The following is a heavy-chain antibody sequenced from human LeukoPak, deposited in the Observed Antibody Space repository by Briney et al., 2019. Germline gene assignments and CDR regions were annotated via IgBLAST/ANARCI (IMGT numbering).Heavy chain of an antibody. J-gene: IGHJ5*02. V-gene: IGHV4-4*09. CDR1: GGSISSYY. CDR2: IYTSGST. CDR3: ASSYGQEFDP. D-gene: IGHD3-10*01. Sequence: ASETLSLTCTVSGGSISSYYWSWIRQPPGKGLEWIGYIYTSGSTNHNPSLKSRVTISVDTSKNQFSLKLSSVTAADTAVYYCASSYGQEFDPWGQGTLVTVSS.